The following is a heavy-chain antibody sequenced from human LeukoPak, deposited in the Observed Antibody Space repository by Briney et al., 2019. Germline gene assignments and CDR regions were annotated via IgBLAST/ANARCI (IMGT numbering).Heavy chain of an antibody. V-gene: IGHV3-66*02. CDR2: IYGDNAA. J-gene: IGHJ4*01. CDR1: GINVTTNY. Sequence: GGSLRLSCAASGINVTTNYMTWIRQAPGKGLEWVSLIYGDNAAYYAESVRGRFIISGDNLKNTLFLQMNSLRPEDTALYYCVSSTGQQFIPYDYWGHGTHVTVSS. D-gene: IGHD6-13*01. CDR3: VSSTGQQFIPYDY.